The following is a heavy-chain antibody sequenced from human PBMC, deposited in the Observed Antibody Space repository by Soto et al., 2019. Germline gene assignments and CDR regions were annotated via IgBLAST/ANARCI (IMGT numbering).Heavy chain of an antibody. J-gene: IGHJ5*02. Sequence: QLQLQESGPGLVKPSETLSLTCTVSGGSISSSSYYWGWIRQPPGKGLEWIGSIYYSGSTYYNPSLKRRVTISVDTSKNQFSLKLSSVTAADTAVYYCARHGGSYSPNWFDPWGQGTLVTVSS. D-gene: IGHD1-26*01. CDR3: ARHGGSYSPNWFDP. CDR1: GGSISSSSYY. V-gene: IGHV4-39*01. CDR2: IYYSGST.